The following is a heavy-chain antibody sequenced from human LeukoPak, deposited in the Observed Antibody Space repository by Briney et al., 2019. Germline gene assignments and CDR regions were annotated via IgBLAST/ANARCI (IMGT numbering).Heavy chain of an antibody. Sequence: SETLSLTCAVYGGSFSGYYWSWIRQPPGKGLEWIGEINHSGSTNYKPSLKSRVTISVDMSKNQFSLKLSSVTAADTAVYYCARGGRSYYFDYWGQGTLVTVSS. CDR1: GGSFSGYY. CDR2: INHSGST. V-gene: IGHV4-34*01. CDR3: ARGGRSYYFDY. J-gene: IGHJ4*02. D-gene: IGHD1-26*01.